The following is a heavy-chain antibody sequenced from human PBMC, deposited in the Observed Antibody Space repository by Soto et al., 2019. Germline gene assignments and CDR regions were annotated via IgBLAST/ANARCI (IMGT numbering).Heavy chain of an antibody. CDR1: GFTFSSYG. Sequence: LRLSCAASGFTFSSYGMHWVRQAPGKGLEWVAVISYDGSNKYYADSVKGRFTISRDNSKNTLYLQMNSLRAEDTAVYYCAKDWIGSLDYWGQGTLVTVSS. CDR2: ISYDGSNK. D-gene: IGHD2-2*03. J-gene: IGHJ4*02. V-gene: IGHV3-30*18. CDR3: AKDWIGSLDY.